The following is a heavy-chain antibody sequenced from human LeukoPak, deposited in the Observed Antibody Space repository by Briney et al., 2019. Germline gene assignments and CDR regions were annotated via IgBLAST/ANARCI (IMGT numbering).Heavy chain of an antibody. D-gene: IGHD5-24*01. CDR1: GYTFTSYY. CDR2: IIPILGIA. Sequence: SVKVSCKASGYTFTSYYMHWVRQAPGQGLEWMGRIIPILGIANYAQKFQGRVTITADKSTSTAYMELSSLRSEDTAVYYCARSGGLQEKFDYWGQGTLVTVSS. V-gene: IGHV1-69*02. CDR3: ARSGGLQEKFDY. J-gene: IGHJ4*02.